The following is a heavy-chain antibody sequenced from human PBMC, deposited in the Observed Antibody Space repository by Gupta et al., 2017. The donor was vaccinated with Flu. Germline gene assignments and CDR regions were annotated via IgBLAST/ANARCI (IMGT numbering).Heavy chain of an antibody. V-gene: IGHV3-53*01. Sequence: RQAPGRGLESVSLIYSDGSTYYADSVKGRFAISRDSSKNTLYLQMNSLRVEDTAVYYCARGDSGYDVKWFDPWGQGTLVTVSS. J-gene: IGHJ5*02. CDR2: IYSDGST. CDR3: ARGDSGYDVKWFDP. D-gene: IGHD5-12*01.